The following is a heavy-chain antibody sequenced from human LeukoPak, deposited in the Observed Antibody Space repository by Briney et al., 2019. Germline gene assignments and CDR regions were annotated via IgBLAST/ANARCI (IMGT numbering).Heavy chain of an antibody. CDR1: GGSISSGSYY. V-gene: IGHV4-61*02. Sequence: MTSQTLSLTCTVSGGSISSGSYYWSWIRQPAGKGLEWIGRIYTSGSTNYNPSLKSRVTISVDTSKNQFSLKLSSVTAADTAVYYCAREGHLEVRAETWFDPWGQGTLVTVSS. J-gene: IGHJ5*02. D-gene: IGHD1-1*01. CDR3: AREGHLEVRAETWFDP. CDR2: IYTSGST.